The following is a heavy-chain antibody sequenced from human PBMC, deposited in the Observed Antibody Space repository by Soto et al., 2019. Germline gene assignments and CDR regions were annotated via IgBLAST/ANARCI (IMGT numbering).Heavy chain of an antibody. D-gene: IGHD2-8*01. CDR1: GFTFSSHW. J-gene: IGHJ5*02. CDR3: ATSMRHPLTP. V-gene: IGHV3-7*01. CDR2: INKDGSDQ. Sequence: EVQVVESGGGLVQPGGSLRLSCAASGFTFSSHWMTWVRQVPGKGLEWVANINKDGSDQYYVDSVKGRFTISRDKAKNSLCLHMNSLRVEDTAVYYCATSMRHPLTPLGQGTLVTVSS.